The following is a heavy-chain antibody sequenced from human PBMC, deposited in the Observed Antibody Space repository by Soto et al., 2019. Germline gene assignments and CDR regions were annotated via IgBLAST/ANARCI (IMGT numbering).Heavy chain of an antibody. CDR2: IYYSGST. V-gene: IGHV4-59*01. J-gene: IGHJ3*02. Sequence: SETLSLTCTVSGGSISSYYWSWIRQPPGKGLEWIGYIYYSGSTNYNPSLKSRVTISVDTSKNQFSLKLSSVTAADTAVYYCARAIAAAGKNAFDIWGQGTMVTVSS. CDR3: ARAIAAAGKNAFDI. D-gene: IGHD6-13*01. CDR1: GGSISSYY.